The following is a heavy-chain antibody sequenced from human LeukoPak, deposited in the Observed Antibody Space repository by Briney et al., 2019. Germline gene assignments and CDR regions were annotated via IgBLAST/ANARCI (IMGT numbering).Heavy chain of an antibody. Sequence: GGSLRLSCAASGLSFSSFAMSWVRQGPARGLEWVSSIRGNGETLYADSVEGRFTLSSDSSRNTAYFQLNNLRVEDTAIYYCAKASWVSRTDAVRWGQGTLVTVSS. J-gene: IGHJ4*02. CDR3: AKASWVSRTDAVR. V-gene: IGHV3-23*01. D-gene: IGHD1-14*01. CDR1: GLSFSSFA. CDR2: IRGNGET.